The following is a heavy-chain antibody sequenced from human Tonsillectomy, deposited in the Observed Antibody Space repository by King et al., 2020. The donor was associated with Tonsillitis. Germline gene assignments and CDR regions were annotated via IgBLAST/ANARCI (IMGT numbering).Heavy chain of an antibody. Sequence: VQLQESGPGLVKPSQTLSLTCTVSGGSISSGGYYWSWIRQHPGKGLEWIGYIHHSGSTNYKSSLKSRINISVDTSKNQFSLKLSSVTAADTAVYYCARYDILTGPFDYWGQGTLVTVSS. CDR1: GGSISSGGYY. D-gene: IGHD3-9*01. V-gene: IGHV4-31*03. CDR2: IHHSGST. CDR3: ARYDILTGPFDY. J-gene: IGHJ4*02.